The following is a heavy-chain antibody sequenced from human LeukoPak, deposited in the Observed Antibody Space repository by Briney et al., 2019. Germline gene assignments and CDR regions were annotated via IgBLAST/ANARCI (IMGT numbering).Heavy chain of an antibody. V-gene: IGHV3-7*01. CDR2: IKQDGSEK. J-gene: IGHJ6*03. Sequence: PGGSLRLSCAASGFTFSSYWMSWVRQAPGKGLEWVANIKQDGSEKYYVDSVKGRFTISRDNAKNSLYLQMNSLRAEDTAVYYCARSVGFFYTIFGVDPYYYYMDVWGKGTTVTVSS. CDR1: GFTFSSYW. D-gene: IGHD3-3*01. CDR3: ARSVGFFYTIFGVDPYYYYMDV.